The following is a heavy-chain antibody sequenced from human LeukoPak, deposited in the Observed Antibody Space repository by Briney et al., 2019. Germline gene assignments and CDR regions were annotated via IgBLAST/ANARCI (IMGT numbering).Heavy chain of an antibody. CDR3: ARDQGTHTDMARLGYFDY. J-gene: IGHJ4*02. V-gene: IGHV3-33*01. D-gene: IGHD5-18*01. Sequence: GRSLRLYCAASGFTFSSYGMHWVRQAPGKGLEWVTIIWYDGSNKYYADSVKGRFTISRDNSKNTLYLQMNSLRAEDTAIYYCARDQGTHTDMARLGYFDYWGQGTLVTVSS. CDR2: IWYDGSNK. CDR1: GFTFSSYG.